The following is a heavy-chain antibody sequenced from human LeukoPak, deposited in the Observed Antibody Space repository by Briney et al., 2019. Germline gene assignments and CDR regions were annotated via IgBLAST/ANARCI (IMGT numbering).Heavy chain of an antibody. CDR2: ISSSSSYI. Sequence: GGSLRLSCAASGFTFSSYSMNWVRQAPGKGLEWVSSISSSSSYIYYADSVKGRFTISRDNAKKSLYLQMNSLRAEDTAVYYCARDPGPGVNYNWFDPWGQGTLVTVSS. V-gene: IGHV3-21*01. CDR3: ARDPGPGVNYNWFDP. CDR1: GFTFSSYS. D-gene: IGHD1-14*01. J-gene: IGHJ5*02.